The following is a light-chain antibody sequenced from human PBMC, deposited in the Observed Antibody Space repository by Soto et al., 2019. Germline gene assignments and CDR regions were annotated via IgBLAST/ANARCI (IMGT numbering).Light chain of an antibody. CDR1: SSDVGGYNF. Sequence: QSVLTQPPSASGSPGQSVTISCTGTSSDVGGYNFVSWYQQHPGKAPKLMIYEVSKRPSGVPDRFSGSKSGYTASLTVSGLQAEDEADYYCSSYAGSDSYVFGTGTKLTVL. V-gene: IGLV2-8*01. CDR3: SSYAGSDSYV. CDR2: EVS. J-gene: IGLJ1*01.